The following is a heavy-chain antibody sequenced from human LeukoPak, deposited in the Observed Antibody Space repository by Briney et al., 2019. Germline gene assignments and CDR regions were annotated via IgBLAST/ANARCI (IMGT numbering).Heavy chain of an antibody. CDR2: IRYSGST. V-gene: IGHV4-30-4*07. D-gene: IGHD2-2*01. J-gene: IGHJ4*02. CDR3: AKMFNADGYFEY. Sequence: SETLSLTCEVSGDSLSSGGYSWSWIRQPPGKGLEWIGYIRYSGSTYYNPSLKSRLTMSVEASKTQFSLRLSSVTAADTAVYYCAKMFNADGYFEYWGQGILVTVSS. CDR1: GDSLSSGGYS.